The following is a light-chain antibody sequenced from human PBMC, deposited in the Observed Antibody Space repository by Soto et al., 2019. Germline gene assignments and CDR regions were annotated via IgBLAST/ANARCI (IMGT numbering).Light chain of an antibody. CDR3: QQSYITQYS. CDR2: HAS. J-gene: IGKJ2*03. V-gene: IGKV1-39*01. Sequence: IQMTQSPSSLSASVGDRVTITCRASQSVNTNLHWYQHRPGKAPNLLISHASSLQSGVPSRFRGSGSGTDFTITISSLQREDFATYYCQQSYITQYSFGQGTTLEL. CDR1: QSVNTN.